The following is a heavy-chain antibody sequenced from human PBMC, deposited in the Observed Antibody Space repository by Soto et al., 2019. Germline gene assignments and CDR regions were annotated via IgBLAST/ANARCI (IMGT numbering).Heavy chain of an antibody. CDR1: GGSISSYY. J-gene: IGHJ3*02. Sequence: SETLSLTCTVSGGSISSYYWSWIRQPPGKGLEWIGNIYYSGSTNYNPSLKSRVTISVDTSKNQLSLKLSSVTAADTAVYYCARLIRVAGLDAFDIWGQGTMVTVSS. V-gene: IGHV4-59*08. CDR2: IYYSGST. CDR3: ARLIRVAGLDAFDI. D-gene: IGHD6-19*01.